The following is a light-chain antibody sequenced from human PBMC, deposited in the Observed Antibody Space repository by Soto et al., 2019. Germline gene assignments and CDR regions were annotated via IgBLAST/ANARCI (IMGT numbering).Light chain of an antibody. CDR3: QQYNSYPWT. Sequence: VGDRVTITCRASQSVSSWLAWYQQKPGKAPKLLIYDASSLESGVPSRFSGSGSGTEFTLTISSLQPDDFATYYCQQYNSYPWTFGQGTKVDIK. CDR2: DAS. CDR1: QSVSSW. V-gene: IGKV1-5*01. J-gene: IGKJ1*01.